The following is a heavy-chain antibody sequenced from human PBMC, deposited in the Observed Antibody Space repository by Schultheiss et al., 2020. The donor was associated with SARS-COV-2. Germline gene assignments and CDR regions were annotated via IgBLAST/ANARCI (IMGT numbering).Heavy chain of an antibody. CDR2: IKQDGSEK. J-gene: IGHJ4*02. CDR1: GFTFSSYS. Sequence: GESLKISCAASGFTFSSYSMNWVRQAPGKGLEWVANIKQDGSEKYYVDSVKGRFTISRDNAKNSLYLQMNSLRAEDTAVYYCARVGYDYVWGSYRFDYWGQGTLVTVSS. D-gene: IGHD3-16*02. CDR3: ARVGYDYVWGSYRFDY. V-gene: IGHV3-7*01.